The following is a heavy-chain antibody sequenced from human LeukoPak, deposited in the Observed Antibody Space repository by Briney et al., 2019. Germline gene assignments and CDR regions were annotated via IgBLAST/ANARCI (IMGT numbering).Heavy chain of an antibody. V-gene: IGHV3-20*04. D-gene: IGHD5-24*01. CDR2: VNWNGGST. J-gene: IGHJ4*02. Sequence: PGGSLRLSCAASGFTFDDYGMSWVRQAPGKGLEWVSGVNWNGGSTGYADSVKGRFTISRDNAKNSLYLQMNSLRAEDAALYYCAIRGPYRRDGYPEPFDYWGQGTLVTVSS. CDR3: AIRGPYRRDGYPEPFDY. CDR1: GFTFDDYG.